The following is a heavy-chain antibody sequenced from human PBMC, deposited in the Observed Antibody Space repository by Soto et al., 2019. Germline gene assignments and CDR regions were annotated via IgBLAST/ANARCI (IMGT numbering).Heavy chain of an antibody. D-gene: IGHD6-19*01. CDR1: GFTVSSNY. Sequence: GGARRRSWAASGFTVSSNYMSWVRQAPGKGLEWVSVIYSGGSTYYADSVKGRFTISRDNSKNTLYLQMNSLRAEDAAVYYCARDQGGEGIAVAGIDYWGQGTLVTVSS. V-gene: IGHV3-53*01. CDR2: IYSGGST. CDR3: ARDQGGEGIAVAGIDY. J-gene: IGHJ4*02.